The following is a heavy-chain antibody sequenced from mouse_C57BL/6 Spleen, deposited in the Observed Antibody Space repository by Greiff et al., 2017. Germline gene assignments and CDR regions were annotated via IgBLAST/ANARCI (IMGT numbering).Heavy chain of an antibody. CDR1: GFTFNTYA. CDR2: IRSKSSNYAT. CDR3: VREGGYYGNYEFAY. J-gene: IGHJ3*01. V-gene: IGHV10-3*01. D-gene: IGHD2-1*01. Sequence: EAGGGLVQPKGSLKLSCAASGFTFNTYAMHWVRQAPGKGLEWVARIRSKSSNYATYYADSVKDRFTISRDDSQSMLYLQMNNLKTEDTAMYYCVREGGYYGNYEFAYWGQGTLVTVSA.